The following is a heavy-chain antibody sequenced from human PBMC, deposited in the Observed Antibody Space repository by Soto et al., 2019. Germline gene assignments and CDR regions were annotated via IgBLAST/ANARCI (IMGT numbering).Heavy chain of an antibody. D-gene: IGHD6-19*01. CDR3: ARSVEGHFDY. V-gene: IGHV3-48*02. J-gene: IGHJ4*02. CDR1: GFTFNIYG. Sequence: EVQLVESGGDLVQRGGSLRLSCAASGFTFNIYGMNWVRQAPGKGLEWFSYITSDTKTIKYADSVKGRFTISRDNAKNSVYLQMNSLRDEDTAVYYCARSVEGHFDYWGQGTVVTVSS. CDR2: ITSDTKTI.